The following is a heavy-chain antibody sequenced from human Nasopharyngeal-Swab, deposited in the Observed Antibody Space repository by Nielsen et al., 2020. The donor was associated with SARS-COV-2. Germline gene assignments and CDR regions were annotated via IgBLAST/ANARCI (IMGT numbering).Heavy chain of an antibody. CDR3: ARDKGFSMDV. Sequence: SETLSLTCSVSGYSINFGYYWGWIRQPPGRGLELIASISYSGNPYYNPSLKSRVTISVDTSKDQVSLELRSLTAADTAVYYCARDKGFSMDVWGQGTTVTVSS. CDR2: ISYSGNP. J-gene: IGHJ6*02. CDR1: GYSINFGYY. V-gene: IGHV4-38-2*02.